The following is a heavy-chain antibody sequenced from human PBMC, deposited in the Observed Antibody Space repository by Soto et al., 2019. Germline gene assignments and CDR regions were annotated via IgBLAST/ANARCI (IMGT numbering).Heavy chain of an antibody. Sequence: QVQLVESGGGVVQPGRSLRLSCAASGFTFSSYAMHWVRQAPGKGLEWVAVISYDGSNKYYADSVKGRFTISRDNSKNTLDLQMNRLRAADTAVYYCARDRTGYSSGWDAFDIWGQGTMVTVSS. J-gene: IGHJ3*02. V-gene: IGHV3-30-3*01. CDR2: ISYDGSNK. CDR1: GFTFSSYA. CDR3: ARDRTGYSSGWDAFDI. D-gene: IGHD6-19*01.